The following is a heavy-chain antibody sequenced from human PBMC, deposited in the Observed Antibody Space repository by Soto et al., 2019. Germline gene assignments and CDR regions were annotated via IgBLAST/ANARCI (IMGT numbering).Heavy chain of an antibody. CDR2: KKQDGSEK. D-gene: IGHD3-3*01. V-gene: IGHV3-7*03. Sequence: LRLSCAASGFTFSSYWMSWVRQAPGKGLEWGANKKQDGSEKYYVDSVKGRFTISRDNAKNSLYLQMNSLRAEDTAVYYCWGVVIISPYYSYGMDGWGQGTTVTVSS. CDR3: WGVVIISPYYSYGMDG. CDR1: GFTFSSYW. J-gene: IGHJ6*02.